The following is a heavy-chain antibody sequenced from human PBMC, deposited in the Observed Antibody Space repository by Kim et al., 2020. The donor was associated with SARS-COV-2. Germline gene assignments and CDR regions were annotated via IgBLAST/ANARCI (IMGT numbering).Heavy chain of an antibody. Sequence: GGSLRLSCAASGFTFSSYAMSWVRQAPGKGLEWVSAISGSGGSTYYADSVKGRFTISRDNSKNTLYLQMNSLRAEDTAVYYCRGSWYSSSWYGYYFDYWGQGTLVTVSS. D-gene: IGHD6-13*01. V-gene: IGHV3-23*01. CDR2: ISGSGGST. J-gene: IGHJ4*02. CDR1: GFTFSSYA. CDR3: RGSWYSSSWYGYYFDY.